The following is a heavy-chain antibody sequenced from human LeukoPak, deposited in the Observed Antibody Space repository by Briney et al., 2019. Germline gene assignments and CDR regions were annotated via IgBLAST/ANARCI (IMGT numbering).Heavy chain of an antibody. CDR1: GFTFSSYA. CDR3: AKASIAVAGTESSLGDY. CDR2: ISYDGSNK. V-gene: IGHV3-30-3*01. J-gene: IGHJ4*02. Sequence: GGSLRLSCAASGFTFSSYAMHWVRQAPGKGLEWVAVISYDGSNKYYADSVKGRFTISRDNSKNTLYLQMNSLRAEDTAVYYCAKASIAVAGTESSLGDYWGQGTLVTVSS. D-gene: IGHD6-19*01.